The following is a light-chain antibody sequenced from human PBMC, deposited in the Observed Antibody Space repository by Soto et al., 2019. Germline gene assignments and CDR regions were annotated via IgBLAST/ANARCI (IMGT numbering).Light chain of an antibody. CDR3: QQFQSYAVT. J-gene: IGKJ4*01. CDR1: QGISSA. Sequence: AIQLTQSPSSLSASVGDRVTITCRASQGISSALAWYQHKPGRAPRLLIYDASSLQSGVSSRFSGSGSGTDYTLTISRLQPEDFATYYCQQFQSYAVTFGGGTKLEIK. CDR2: DAS. V-gene: IGKV1-13*02.